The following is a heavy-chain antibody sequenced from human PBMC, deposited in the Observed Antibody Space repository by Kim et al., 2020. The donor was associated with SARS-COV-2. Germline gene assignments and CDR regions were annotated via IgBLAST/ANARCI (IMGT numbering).Heavy chain of an antibody. Sequence: TNYANSLKGRFTIPRDNSRNTLFLQMGDLRADDMAVYYCARERGGYYFDYWGQGTLVTVSS. CDR2: T. D-gene: IGHD3-16*01. V-gene: IGHV3-64*01. J-gene: IGHJ4*02. CDR3: ARERGGYYFDY.